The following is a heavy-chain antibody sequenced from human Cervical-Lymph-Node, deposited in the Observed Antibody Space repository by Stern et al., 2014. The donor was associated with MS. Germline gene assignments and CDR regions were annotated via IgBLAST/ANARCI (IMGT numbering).Heavy chain of an antibody. D-gene: IGHD4-17*01. CDR3: ARHTGDYAFDY. CDR1: GYNFPVYW. V-gene: IGHV5-51*01. CDR2: IYPPDSET. Sequence: QLVQSGAEVKKPGESLKISCQVSGYNFPVYWIGWVRQTPGKGLEWVGVIYPPDSETRYSPSFQGQVSMSVDKSVSTAYLQWSSLQTSDTALYFCARHTGDYAFDYWGQGTLVIVSS. J-gene: IGHJ4*02.